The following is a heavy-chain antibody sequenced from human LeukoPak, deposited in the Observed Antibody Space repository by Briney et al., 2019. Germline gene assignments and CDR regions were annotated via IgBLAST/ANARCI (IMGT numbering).Heavy chain of an antibody. CDR1: GGSFSGYY. V-gene: IGHV4-34*01. CDR2: INHSGST. J-gene: IGHJ6*04. CDR3: ARDWVQQEGYYYYYGMDV. D-gene: IGHD5-18*01. Sequence: SETLSLTCAVYGGSFSGYYWSWIRQPPGKGLEWTGEINHSGSTNYNPSLKSRVTISVDTSKNQFSLKLSSVTAADTAVYYCARDWVQQEGYYYYYGMDVWGKGTTVTVSS.